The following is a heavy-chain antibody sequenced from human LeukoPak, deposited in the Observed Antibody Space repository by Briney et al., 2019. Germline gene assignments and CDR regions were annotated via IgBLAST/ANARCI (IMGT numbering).Heavy chain of an antibody. CDR1: GYTFTGYY. J-gene: IGHJ4*02. CDR3: AREPSSHYDEFDY. CDR2: INPNSGGT. Sequence: GASVKVSCKASGYTFTGYYVHWVRQAPGKGLEWMGWINPNSGGTNYAQKFQGRVTMTRATSINTAYMELSRLRSDDTAVYYCAREPSSHYDEFDYWAREPWSPSPQ. V-gene: IGHV1-2*02. D-gene: IGHD3-16*01.